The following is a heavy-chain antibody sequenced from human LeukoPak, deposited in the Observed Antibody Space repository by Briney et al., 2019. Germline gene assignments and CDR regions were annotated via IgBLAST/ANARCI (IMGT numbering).Heavy chain of an antibody. J-gene: IGHJ5*02. CDR2: IHYSGST. V-gene: IGHV4-39*01. Sequence: SETLSLTCTVSGGSIGSHYWTWIRQPPGKGLEWIGSIHYSGSTYYNPSLKSRVTVSVDTSKNQFSLKLSSVTAADTAVYYCARGIAAAAPWGQGTLVTVSS. CDR1: GGSIGSHY. CDR3: ARGIAAAAP. D-gene: IGHD6-13*01.